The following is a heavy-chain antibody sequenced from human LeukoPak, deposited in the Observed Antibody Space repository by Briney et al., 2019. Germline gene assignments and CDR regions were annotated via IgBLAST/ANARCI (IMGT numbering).Heavy chain of an antibody. CDR3: ARERIYYGSGRDLTDARLYYYYGMDV. D-gene: IGHD3-10*01. Sequence: PGGSLRLSCAASGFTLRNYNMDWVRQAPGKGLEWLSFISGNSRTIYYADSVKGRFTISRDNAKNSLYLQMNSLRDEDTAVYYCARERIYYGSGRDLTDARLYYYYGMDVWGRGTTVTVSS. CDR1: GFTLRNYN. J-gene: IGHJ6*02. V-gene: IGHV3-48*02. CDR2: ISGNSRTI.